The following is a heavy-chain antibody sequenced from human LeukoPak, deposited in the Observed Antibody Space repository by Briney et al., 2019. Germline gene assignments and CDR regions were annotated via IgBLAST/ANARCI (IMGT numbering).Heavy chain of an antibody. CDR2: IWYDGSNK. Sequence: PGGSLRLSCAASGFTFSSYGMHWVRQAPGKGLEWVAVIWYDGSNKYYADSVKGRFNISRDNAKNTLYLQMNSLRAEDTAVYYCSRASTIVGATSFLVPWGQGTLVTVSS. V-gene: IGHV3-33*01. D-gene: IGHD1-26*01. J-gene: IGHJ5*02. CDR3: SRASTIVGATSFLVP. CDR1: GFTFSSYG.